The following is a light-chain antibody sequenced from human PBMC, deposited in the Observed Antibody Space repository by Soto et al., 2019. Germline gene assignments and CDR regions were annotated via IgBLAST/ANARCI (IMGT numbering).Light chain of an antibody. Sequence: QSALTQPHSVSGSPGQSVTISCTGTGSGLGHYNSVSWYQYHPGKAPKLIIFDVSERPAGVPDRFSGSKSANTASLTISGLQVEDEADYYCCSYAGSYVYVFGTGTKLTVL. CDR1: GSGLGHYNS. V-gene: IGLV2-11*01. J-gene: IGLJ1*01. CDR2: DVS. CDR3: CSYAGSYVYV.